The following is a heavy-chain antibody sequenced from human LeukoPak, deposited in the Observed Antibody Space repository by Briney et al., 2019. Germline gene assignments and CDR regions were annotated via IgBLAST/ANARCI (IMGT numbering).Heavy chain of an antibody. CDR3: AKDLGPTSPPGGMDV. J-gene: IGHJ6*02. V-gene: IGHV3-43D*03. Sequence: GGSLRLSCAASGFTFDDYAMHWVRQAPGKGLEWVSLISWDGGSTYYADSVKGRFTISRDNSKNSLYLQMNSLRAEDTALYYCAKDLGPTSPPGGMDVWGQGTTVTVSS. CDR2: ISWDGGST. CDR1: GFTFDDYA.